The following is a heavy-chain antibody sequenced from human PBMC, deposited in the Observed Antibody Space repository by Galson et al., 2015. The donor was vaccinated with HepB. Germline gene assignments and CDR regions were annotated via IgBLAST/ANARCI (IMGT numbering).Heavy chain of an antibody. D-gene: IGHD1-7*01. V-gene: IGHV3-30*02. Sequence: SLRLSCAASGFTFSSYGMHWVRQAPGKGLEWVVFIRYDGSNKYYADSVKGRFTISRDNSKNTLYLQMNSLRAEDTAVYYCARAAPWYNWNYYRFDPWGQGTLVTVSS. J-gene: IGHJ5*02. CDR1: GFTFSSYG. CDR3: ARAAPWYNWNYYRFDP. CDR2: IRYDGSNK.